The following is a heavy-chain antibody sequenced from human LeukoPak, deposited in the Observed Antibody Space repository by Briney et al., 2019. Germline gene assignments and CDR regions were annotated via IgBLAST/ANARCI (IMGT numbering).Heavy chain of an antibody. V-gene: IGHV4-39*01. CDR2: IYYSGST. CDR1: GGSISSSSYY. D-gene: IGHD3-3*01. J-gene: IGHJ4*02. CDR3: ARLPRRVGVVIHPYYFDY. Sequence: SETLSLTCTVSGGSISSSSYYWGWIRQPPGKGLEWIGSIYYSGSTYYNPSLKSRVTISVDTSKNQFSLKLSFVTAADTAVYYCARLPRRVGVVIHPYYFDYWGQGTLVTVSS.